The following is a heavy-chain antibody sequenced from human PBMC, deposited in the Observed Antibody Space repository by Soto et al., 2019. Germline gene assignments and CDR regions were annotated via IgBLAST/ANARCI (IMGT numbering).Heavy chain of an antibody. Sequence: EVQLLESGGGLAQPGGSLRLSCAVSGFTFSNYVMTWVRQAPGKGLEWVSTISGRSSSTYYADSVKGRFTISRDNSKNTLYLQMDSLGPEDTAVYYCAKGFSGYDYSVDYWGQGTLVTVSS. J-gene: IGHJ4*02. CDR3: AKGFSGYDYSVDY. CDR1: GFTFSNYV. CDR2: ISGRSSST. V-gene: IGHV3-23*01. D-gene: IGHD5-12*01.